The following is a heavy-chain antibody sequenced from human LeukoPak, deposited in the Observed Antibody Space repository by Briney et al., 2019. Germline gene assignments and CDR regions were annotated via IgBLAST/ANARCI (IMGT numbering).Heavy chain of an antibody. Sequence: SETLSLTCTVSGCSISSHYWGWIRQPPGKGLEWIGYIYYSGSTNYNPSLKSRVTISVDTSKNQSSLKLSSVTAADTAVYYCARGAPLRFGELWASFDYWGQGTLVTVSS. D-gene: IGHD3-10*01. J-gene: IGHJ4*02. CDR2: IYYSGST. CDR1: GCSISSHY. CDR3: ARGAPLRFGELWASFDY. V-gene: IGHV4-59*11.